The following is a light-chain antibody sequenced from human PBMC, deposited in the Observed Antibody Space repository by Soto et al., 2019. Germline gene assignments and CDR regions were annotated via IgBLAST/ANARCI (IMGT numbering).Light chain of an antibody. V-gene: IGKV3-11*01. J-gene: IGKJ2*01. CDR3: QQRSNFMYT. CDR1: QSVSSY. Sequence: EIVLTQSPATLSLSPGERATLSCRASQSVSSYLAWYQHKPGQAPRLLIYDASNRATGIPARFSGSGSGTDFTLTISSLEPEDFAVYYCQQRSNFMYTFGQGTKLEIK. CDR2: DAS.